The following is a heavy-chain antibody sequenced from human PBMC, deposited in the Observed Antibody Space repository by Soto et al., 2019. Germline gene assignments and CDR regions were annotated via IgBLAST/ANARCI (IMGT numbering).Heavy chain of an antibody. D-gene: IGHD3-3*01. CDR1: GSSISSHW. Sequence: VGSLRLSGAASGSSISSHWMSWVRQARGKGLEWVANINQDGTKIHYVDSVKGRFTISRDNAKNSLHLQLSSLRADDTAVYFCARGEEWLLLSLQGVFDQWGQGTLVTVSS. V-gene: IGHV3-7*03. CDR3: ARGEEWLLLSLQGVFDQ. J-gene: IGHJ4*02. CDR2: INQDGTKI.